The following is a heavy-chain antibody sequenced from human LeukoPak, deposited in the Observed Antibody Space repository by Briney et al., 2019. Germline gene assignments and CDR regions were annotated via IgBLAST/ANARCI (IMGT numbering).Heavy chain of an antibody. CDR2: INNSGGST. Sequence: GGSLRLSCAASGFTFSSYAMSWVRQAPGKGLEWVSSINNSGGSTYYADSVKGRFAISRDNPKNTLYLQMNSLRAEDTAVYYCAKGPAAGPLYFDYWGQGTLVAVSS. D-gene: IGHD6-13*01. CDR1: GFTFSSYA. CDR3: AKGPAAGPLYFDY. J-gene: IGHJ4*02. V-gene: IGHV3-23*01.